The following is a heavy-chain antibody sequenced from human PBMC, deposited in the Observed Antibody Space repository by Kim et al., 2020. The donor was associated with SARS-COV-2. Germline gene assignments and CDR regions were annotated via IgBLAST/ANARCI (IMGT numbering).Heavy chain of an antibody. V-gene: IGHV4-30-2*01. J-gene: IGHJ5*02. CDR1: GGSISSGGYS. CDR2: IYHSGST. CDR3: ARYCSSTSCPGWFDP. D-gene: IGHD2-2*01. Sequence: SETLSLTCAVSGGSISSGGYSWSWIRQPPGKGLEWIGYIYHSGSTYYNPSLKSRVTISVDRSKNQFSLKLSSVTAADTAVYYCARYCSSTSCPGWFDPWGQGTLVTVSS.